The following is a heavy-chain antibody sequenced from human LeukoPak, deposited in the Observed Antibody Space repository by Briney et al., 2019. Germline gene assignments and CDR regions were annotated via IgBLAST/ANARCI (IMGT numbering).Heavy chain of an antibody. CDR1: GGTFSNYA. Sequence: SVTVSCKASGGTFSNYAISWVRQAPGQGLEWMGGIIPIFGTANYAQKFQGRVTITTDESTSTAYTELSSLRSEDTAVYYSARPHRYCSSSSCYHSASWDYWGQGTLVTVSS. CDR3: ARPHRYCSSSSCYHSASWDY. J-gene: IGHJ4*02. D-gene: IGHD2-2*01. CDR2: IIPIFGTA. V-gene: IGHV1-69*05.